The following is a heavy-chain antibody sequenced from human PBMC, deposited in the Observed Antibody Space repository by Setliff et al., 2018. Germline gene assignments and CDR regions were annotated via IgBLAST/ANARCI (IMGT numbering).Heavy chain of an antibody. CDR2: IYHSGTT. CDR3: ARDPAASSNWFDS. J-gene: IGHJ5*01. CDR1: GYSISSGYY. V-gene: IGHV4-38-2*02. Sequence: SETLSLTCTVSGYSISSGYYWGWIRQPPGKGLEWIGSIYHSGTTTYNPSLNSRVTISTDTSKNQFSLTLTSVTAADTAVYYCARDPAASSNWFDSWGQGTLVTVSS. D-gene: IGHD6-13*01.